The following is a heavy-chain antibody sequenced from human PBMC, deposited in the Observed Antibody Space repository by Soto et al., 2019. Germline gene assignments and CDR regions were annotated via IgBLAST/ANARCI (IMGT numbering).Heavy chain of an antibody. J-gene: IGHJ6*02. CDR1: GGSVSSSVHY. D-gene: IGHD2-2*01. Sequence: ETLCLTGSVSGGSVSSSVHYWSWIRQPPGKGLEWIGNIYYSGSTNYNPSLKSRVIISVDTSKNQFSLKLSSVTAADTAVYYCARDLRGSRTSRPWNYYGLDVWGQGTTVTVYS. CDR3: ARDLRGSRTSRPWNYYGLDV. CDR2: IYYSGST. V-gene: IGHV4-61*08.